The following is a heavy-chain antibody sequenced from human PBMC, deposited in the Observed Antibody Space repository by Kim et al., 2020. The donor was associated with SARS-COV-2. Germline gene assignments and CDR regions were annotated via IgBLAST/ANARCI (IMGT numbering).Heavy chain of an antibody. CDR3: TTDSACSRRWKDAFDI. J-gene: IGHJ3*02. V-gene: IGHV3-15*01. CDR2: IKSKTDGGTT. Sequence: GGSLRLSCAASGFTFSNAWMSWVRQAPGKGLEWVGRIKSKTDGGTTDYAAPVKGRFTISRDDSKNTLYLQMNSLKTEDTAVYYCTTDSACSRRWKDAFDIWGQGTMVTVSS. CDR1: GFTFSNAW. D-gene: IGHD6-13*01.